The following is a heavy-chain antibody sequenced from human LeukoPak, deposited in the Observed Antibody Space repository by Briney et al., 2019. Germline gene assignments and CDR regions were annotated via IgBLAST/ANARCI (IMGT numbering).Heavy chain of an antibody. J-gene: IGHJ4*02. V-gene: IGHV1-2*02. Sequence: GASVKVSCKASGYTFTDYYIHWVRQAPGQGLEWMGWINPNSGGTNYAQKFQDRVTMTRDASISTAYMELSSLRSDDTALYYCARRGSGNYYNVYYFDYWSQGTQVTVSS. CDR3: ARRGSGNYYNVYYFDY. D-gene: IGHD3-10*01. CDR2: INPNSGGT. CDR1: GYTFTDYY.